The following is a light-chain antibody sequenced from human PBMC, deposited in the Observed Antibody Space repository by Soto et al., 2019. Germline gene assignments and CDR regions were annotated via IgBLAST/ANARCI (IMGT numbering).Light chain of an antibody. CDR1: QSVSTY. J-gene: IGKJ2*01. Sequence: EIVLTQSPATLSLSPGERATLSCRASQSVSTYLAWYQQKPGQAPRLLIYDVSNRSTGIPSRFSGSGSGTDFTLTISSLEPEDFAVDSCQQRYTFGQGTKLEIK. V-gene: IGKV3-11*01. CDR3: QQRYT. CDR2: DVS.